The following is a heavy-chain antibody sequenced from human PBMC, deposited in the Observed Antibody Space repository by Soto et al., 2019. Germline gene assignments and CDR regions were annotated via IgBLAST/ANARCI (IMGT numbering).Heavy chain of an antibody. V-gene: IGHV3-21*01. Sequence: GGSLRLSCAASGFTFSSYSMNWVRQAPGKGLEWVSSISSSSSYIYYADSVKGRFTISRDNAKNSLYLQMNSLRAEDTAVYYCARDVSNWNYFRWFDPWGQGTLVTVSS. CDR2: ISSSSSYI. CDR3: ARDVSNWNYFRWFDP. J-gene: IGHJ5*02. D-gene: IGHD1-7*01. CDR1: GFTFSSYS.